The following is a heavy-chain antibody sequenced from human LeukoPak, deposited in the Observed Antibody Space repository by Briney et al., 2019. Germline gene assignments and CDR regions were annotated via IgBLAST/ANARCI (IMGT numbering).Heavy chain of an antibody. Sequence: PGGSLRLSCAASGFTFSDYYMSWIRQAPGKGPEWVSSISSSSSYIYYADSVKGRFTISRDNAKNSLYLQMNSLRAEDTAVYYCARDLSAVAGGYWGQGTLVTVSS. CDR3: ARDLSAVAGGY. J-gene: IGHJ4*02. CDR2: ISSSSSYI. V-gene: IGHV3-11*06. D-gene: IGHD6-19*01. CDR1: GFTFSDYY.